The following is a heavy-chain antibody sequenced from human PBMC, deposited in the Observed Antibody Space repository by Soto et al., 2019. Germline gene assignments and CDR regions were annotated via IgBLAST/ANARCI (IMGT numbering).Heavy chain of an antibody. J-gene: IGHJ3*02. CDR1: GYSFTSYW. CDR2: IDPSDSYT. D-gene: IGHD3-3*01. V-gene: IGHV5-10-1*01. CDR3: ARHRIFGVVNTDAFDI. Sequence: PGESLKISCKGSGYSFTSYWISWVRQMPGKGLEWMGRIDPSDSYTNYSPSFQGHVTISADKSISTAYLQWSSLKASDTAMYYCARHRIFGVVNTDAFDIWGQGTMVTVSS.